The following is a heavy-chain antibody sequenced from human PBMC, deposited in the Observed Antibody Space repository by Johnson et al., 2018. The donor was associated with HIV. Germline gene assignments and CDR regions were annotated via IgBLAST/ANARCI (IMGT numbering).Heavy chain of an antibody. J-gene: IGHJ3*02. CDR1: GFTFDEYV. V-gene: IGHV3-9*01. CDR2: ISWKSGNT. CDR3: ARDGMAATKANI. Sequence: VESGGGWVQPGRSLRVSCAASGFTFDEYVIHWVRQAPGKGLEWVSGISWKSGNTNYPGSVKGRFTISRENVKNFVYLQMNSLRAEDTAVYYCARDGMAATKANIWGQGTMVTVSS. D-gene: IGHD1-14*01.